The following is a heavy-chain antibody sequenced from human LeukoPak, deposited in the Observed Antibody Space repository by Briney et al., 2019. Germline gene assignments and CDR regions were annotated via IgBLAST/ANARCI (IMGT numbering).Heavy chain of an antibody. CDR1: GGSISSGSHY. J-gene: IGHJ6*02. D-gene: IGHD4-17*01. CDR3: ARHVLEDYGDYESTHYYYGMDV. V-gene: IGHV4-61*02. Sequence: SETLSLTCKVSGGSISSGSHYWSWIRQPAGKGLEWIGRISSSGSTIYNPSLKSRVTISVDTSKNQFSLKLSSVTAADTAVYYCARHVLEDYGDYESTHYYYGMDVWGQGTTVTVSS. CDR2: ISSSGST.